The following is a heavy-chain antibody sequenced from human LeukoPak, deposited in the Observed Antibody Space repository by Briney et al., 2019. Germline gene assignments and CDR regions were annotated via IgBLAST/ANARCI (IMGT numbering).Heavy chain of an antibody. Sequence: GGSLRLSCAASGFTFSSYAMSWVRPAPGKGLEWVSAISGSGASTYYADSVKGRFTISRDNSKNTLYLQMNSLRAEDTAVYYCAKSEAVAGPFDYWGQGTLVTVSS. D-gene: IGHD6-19*01. J-gene: IGHJ4*02. CDR2: ISGSGAST. V-gene: IGHV3-23*01. CDR3: AKSEAVAGPFDY. CDR1: GFTFSSYA.